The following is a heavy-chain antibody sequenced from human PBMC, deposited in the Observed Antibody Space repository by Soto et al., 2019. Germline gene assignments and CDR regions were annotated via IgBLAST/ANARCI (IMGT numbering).Heavy chain of an antibody. CDR2: IGSAGDT. V-gene: IGHV3-13*01. CDR1: GFTFSSYD. J-gene: IGHJ6*02. CDR3: AREGGYCDSTSCYSYGMDV. Sequence: GGSLRLSCAASGFTFSSYDMHWVRQATGKGLEWVSAIGSAGDTYYPGSVKGRFTISRENAKNSLYLQMNSLRAGDTAVYYCAREGGYCDSTSCYSYGMDVWGQGTTVTVS. D-gene: IGHD2-2*01.